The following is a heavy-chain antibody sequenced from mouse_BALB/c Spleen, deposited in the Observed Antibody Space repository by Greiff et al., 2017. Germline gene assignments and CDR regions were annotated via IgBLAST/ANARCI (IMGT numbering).Heavy chain of an antibody. CDR1: GFDFSRYW. CDR3: ARRGYYYGSRPYAMDY. J-gene: IGHJ4*01. Sequence: DVKLQESGGGLVQPGGSLKLSCAASGFDFSRYWMSWVRQAPGKGLEWIGEINPDSSTINYTPSLKDKFIISRDNAKNTLYLQMSKVRSEDTALYYCARRGYYYGSRPYAMDYWGQGTSVTVSS. V-gene: IGHV4-1*02. D-gene: IGHD1-1*01. CDR2: INPDSSTI.